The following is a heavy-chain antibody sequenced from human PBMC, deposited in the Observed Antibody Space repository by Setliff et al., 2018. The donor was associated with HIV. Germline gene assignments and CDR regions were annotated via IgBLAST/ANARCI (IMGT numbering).Heavy chain of an antibody. V-gene: IGHV4-61*02. D-gene: IGHD6-13*01. CDR2: IYTSGST. Sequence: SETLSLTCTVSGGSVSSGSYYWSWFRQPAGKGLGWIGRIYTSGSTNYNPSLKSRLTISLDTSKNQFSLKLGSVTAADTAVYYCARESPSSSWFYFDFWGQGTLVTVS. CDR3: ARESPSSSWFYFDF. J-gene: IGHJ4*02. CDR1: GGSVSSGSYY.